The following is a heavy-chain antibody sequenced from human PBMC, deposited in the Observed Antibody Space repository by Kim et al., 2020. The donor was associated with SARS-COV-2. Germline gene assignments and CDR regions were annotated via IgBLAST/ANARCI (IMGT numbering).Heavy chain of an antibody. J-gene: IGHJ4*02. CDR3: ARSRNFDWLKDKYYFDY. Sequence: SETLSLTCTVSGGSISSYYWSWIRQPPGKGLEWIGYIYYSGSTNYNPSLKSRVTISVDTSKNQFSLKLSSVTAADTAVYYCARSRNFDWLKDKYYFDYWGQGTLVTVSS. CDR2: IYYSGST. CDR1: GGSISSYY. V-gene: IGHV4-59*13. D-gene: IGHD3-9*01.